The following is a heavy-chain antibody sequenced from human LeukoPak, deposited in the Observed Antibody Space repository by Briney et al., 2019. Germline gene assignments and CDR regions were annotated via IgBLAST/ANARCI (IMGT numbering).Heavy chain of an antibody. J-gene: IGHJ4*02. V-gene: IGHV1-18*01. D-gene: IGHD2-15*01. Sequence: GASVKVSCKASGYTFTSYGISWVRQAPGQGLEWMGGISAYNGNTNYAQKLQGRVTMTTDKSTSTAYMELRSLRSDDTAVYYCARVSCSGGSCYLDYWGQGTLVTVSS. CDR3: ARVSCSGGSCYLDY. CDR2: ISAYNGNT. CDR1: GYTFTSYG.